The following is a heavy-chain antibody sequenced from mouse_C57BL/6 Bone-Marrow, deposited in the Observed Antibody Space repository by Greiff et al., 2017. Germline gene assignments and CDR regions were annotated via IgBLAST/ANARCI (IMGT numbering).Heavy chain of an antibody. CDR1: GFNIKDYY. CDR3: TTPGFITTVVPFAY. V-gene: IGHV14-1*01. Sequence: EVQLVESGAELVRPGASVKLSCTASGFNIKDYYMHWVKQRPEQGLEWIGRIDPEDGDTEYAPKFQGKATMTADTSSNTAYLQLSSLTSEDTAVYYCTTPGFITTVVPFAYWGQGTRVTVSA. D-gene: IGHD1-1*01. J-gene: IGHJ3*01. CDR2: IDPEDGDT.